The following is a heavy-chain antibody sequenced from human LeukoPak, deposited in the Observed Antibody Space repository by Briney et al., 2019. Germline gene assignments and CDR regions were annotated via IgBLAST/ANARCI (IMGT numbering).Heavy chain of an antibody. CDR1: GGSISSGDYY. D-gene: IGHD6-13*01. J-gene: IGHJ4*02. CDR2: IYYSGST. CDR3: ARARRYSSSWYFFNY. V-gene: IGHV4-30-4*01. Sequence: SETLSLTCTVSGGSISSGDYYWSWIRQPPGKGLEWIGYIYYSGSTDYNPSLKSRATISVDTSKNQFSLKLSSVTAADTAVYYCARARRYSSSWYFFNYWGQGTLVTVSS.